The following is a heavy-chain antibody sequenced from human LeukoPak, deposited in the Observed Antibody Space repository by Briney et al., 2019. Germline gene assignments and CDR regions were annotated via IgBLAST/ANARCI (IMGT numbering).Heavy chain of an antibody. J-gene: IGHJ4*02. CDR3: AKIPPPDYGGNSFYGGYFDY. V-gene: IGHV3-11*06. D-gene: IGHD4-23*01. Sequence: GRFTISRDNAKNSLYLQMNSLRAEDTAVYYCAKIPPPDYGGNSFYGGYFDYWGQGTLVTVSS.